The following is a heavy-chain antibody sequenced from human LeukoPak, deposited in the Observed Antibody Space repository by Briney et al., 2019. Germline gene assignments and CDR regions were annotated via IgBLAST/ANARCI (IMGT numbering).Heavy chain of an antibody. Sequence: PGGSLRLSCATSGFPFETNAMSWVRQAPGKGLEWVATIGNTETFYADSVTGRFTISRDNSKNTLNLQMNRLRVEDTAIYYCAKDWIQFNRVFDCFDSWGQGTLVTVSS. CDR1: GFPFETNA. CDR2: IGNTET. V-gene: IGHV3-23*01. CDR3: AKDWIQFNRVFDCFDS. J-gene: IGHJ4*02. D-gene: IGHD5-18*01.